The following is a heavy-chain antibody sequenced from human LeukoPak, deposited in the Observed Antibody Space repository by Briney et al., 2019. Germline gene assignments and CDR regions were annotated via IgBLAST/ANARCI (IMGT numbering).Heavy chain of an antibody. CDR2: IYSGGST. CDR3: ASGYYDSSGSSVIDY. CDR1: GFTVSSNY. J-gene: IGHJ4*02. V-gene: IGHV3-53*01. Sequence: GGSLRLSCAASGFTVSSNYMSWVRQAPGKGLEWVSLIYSGGSTYYADSVKGRFTISRDISKNTLYLQMNSLRAEDTAVYYCASGYYDSSGSSVIDYWGQGTLVTVSS. D-gene: IGHD3-22*01.